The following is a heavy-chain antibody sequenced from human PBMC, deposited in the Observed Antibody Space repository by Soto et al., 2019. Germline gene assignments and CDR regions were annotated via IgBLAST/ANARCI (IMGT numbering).Heavy chain of an antibody. CDR2: TMPIFGSG. J-gene: IGHJ4*02. D-gene: IGHD3-22*01. V-gene: IGHV1-69*06. Sequence: SVKVSCKASGAPFDTYAINWVLQAPGQGLEWMAGTMPIFGSGTYPQKFQDRVTITADRATRTALMELNELRSEDTPVYYCARAWRDSSGSFPGPIKYWRQRSVVIFSS. CDR1: GAPFDTYA. CDR3: ARAWRDSSGSFPGPIKY.